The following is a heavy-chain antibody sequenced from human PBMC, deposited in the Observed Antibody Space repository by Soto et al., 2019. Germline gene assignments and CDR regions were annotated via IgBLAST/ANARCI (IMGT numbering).Heavy chain of an antibody. D-gene: IGHD6-19*01. CDR1: GFTFSSYA. CDR3: ARDQEGSSGPFEY. V-gene: IGHV3-30-3*01. J-gene: IGHJ4*02. Sequence: PGGSLRLSCEASGFTFSSYAMHWVRQAQGKGLEWVAVLSYDGSNKYYAESVKGRFTISRENTKNTLYLQMNSLRAQDTAVYYCARDQEGSSGPFEYWGQGTMVTVSS. CDR2: LSYDGSNK.